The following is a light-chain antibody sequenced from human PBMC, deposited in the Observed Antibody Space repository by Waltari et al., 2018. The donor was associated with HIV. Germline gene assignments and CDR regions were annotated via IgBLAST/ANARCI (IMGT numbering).Light chain of an antibody. V-gene: IGKV3-11*01. CDR1: QSVDPF. CDR2: VAS. CDR3: QFRPNWFA. J-gene: IGKJ3*01. Sequence: DIVLTQSPATLSLSPGERATLSCRTSQSVDPFLAWFQQRPGQAPRLLIYVASKRATGIPDRFSGSGSGTDFTLTISSLEPEDFAVYYCQFRPNWFAFGPGTKVDI.